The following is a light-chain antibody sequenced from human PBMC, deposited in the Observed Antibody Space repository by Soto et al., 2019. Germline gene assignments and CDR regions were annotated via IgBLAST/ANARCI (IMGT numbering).Light chain of an antibody. Sequence: DIQLTQPPYSLSASVGDRVTITCRASQSISSYLNWYQQKPGKAPKLLIYAASSLQSGVPSRFSGSGSGTDFTLTISSLQPEDFATYYCQQSYSTPHTFGQGTRLEI. CDR1: QSISSY. CDR2: AAS. CDR3: QQSYSTPHT. J-gene: IGKJ5*01. V-gene: IGKV1-39*01.